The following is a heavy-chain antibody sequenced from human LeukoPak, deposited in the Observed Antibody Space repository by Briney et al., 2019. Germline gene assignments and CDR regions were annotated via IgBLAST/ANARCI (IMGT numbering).Heavy chain of an antibody. CDR2: IYPGDSDT. D-gene: IGHD3-22*01. CDR3: ARTSEAYYYDSSDGYNWFDP. CDR1: GYSFTSYW. Sequence: GESLKISCKGSGYSFTSYWIGWVRQMPGKDLEWMGFIYPGDSDTRYSPSFQGQVTISADKSISTAYLQWSSLKASDTAMYYCARTSEAYYYDSSDGYNWFDPWGQGTLVTVSS. V-gene: IGHV5-51*01. J-gene: IGHJ5*02.